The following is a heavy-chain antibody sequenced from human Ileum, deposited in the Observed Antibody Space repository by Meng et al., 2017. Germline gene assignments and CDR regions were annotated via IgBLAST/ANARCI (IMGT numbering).Heavy chain of an antibody. CDR1: GGSINSYVW. V-gene: IGHV4-4*02. CDR3: VRNDYCSGGTCYPHFDY. D-gene: IGHD2-15*01. CDR2: IYPGGSI. Sequence: QGPLKVSGPGLVTPSGTLSLTCAVSGGSINSYVWWSWVRQAPGKGLEWIGEIYPGGSINYNPSLKRRVTISADTSKNQFSLSLDSVTAADTAVYYCVRNDYCSGGTCYPHFDYWGQGTLVTVSS. J-gene: IGHJ4*02.